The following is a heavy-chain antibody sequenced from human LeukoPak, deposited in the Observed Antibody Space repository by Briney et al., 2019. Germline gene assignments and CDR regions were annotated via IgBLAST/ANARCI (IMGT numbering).Heavy chain of an antibody. CDR1: GFTFSSYA. V-gene: IGHV3-23*01. CDR3: AKLRSDAFDI. D-gene: IGHD3-16*01. CDR2: ISGTGVST. J-gene: IGHJ3*02. Sequence: VGSLRLSCAASGFTFSSYAMSSVRQAPGNELEWVSAISGTGVSTYYADSVKGRFTIYRDNSKNTLYLQMNSLRAEDTAVYYCAKLRSDAFDIWCQGTMVTVSS.